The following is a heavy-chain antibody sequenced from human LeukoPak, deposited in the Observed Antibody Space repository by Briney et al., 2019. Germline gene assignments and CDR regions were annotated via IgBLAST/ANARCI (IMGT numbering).Heavy chain of an antibody. CDR2: FDPEDGET. D-gene: IGHD3-22*01. CDR1: GYTLTELT. V-gene: IGHV1-24*01. J-gene: IGHJ4*02. CDR3: ATIVSSGYAYFDY. Sequence: ASVKVSCKVSGYTLTELTMHWVRQAPGKGLEWMGGFDPEDGETIYAQKFQGRVTMTEDTSTDTAYMELSSLRSEDTAVYYCATIVSSGYAYFDYWGQGTLVTVSS.